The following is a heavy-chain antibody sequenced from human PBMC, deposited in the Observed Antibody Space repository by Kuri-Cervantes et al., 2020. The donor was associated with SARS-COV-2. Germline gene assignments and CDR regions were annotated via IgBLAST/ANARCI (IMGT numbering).Heavy chain of an antibody. CDR3: ARLGFNWNYGPNFDY. CDR2: INHSGST. Sequence: SETLSLTCAVYGGSFSGYYWSWIRQPPGKGLEWIGEINHSGSTNYNPSLKSRVTISVDTSKNQFSLKLSSVTAADTAVYYCARLGFNWNYGPNFDYWGQGTLVTVSS. J-gene: IGHJ4*02. CDR1: GGSFSGYY. V-gene: IGHV4-34*01. D-gene: IGHD1-7*01.